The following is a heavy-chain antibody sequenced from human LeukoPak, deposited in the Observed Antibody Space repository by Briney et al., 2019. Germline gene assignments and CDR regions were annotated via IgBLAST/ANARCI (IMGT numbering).Heavy chain of an antibody. D-gene: IGHD3-10*01. J-gene: IGHJ4*02. CDR1: GGSFSGYY. Sequence: SETLSLTCAVYGGSFSGYYWSWIRQPPGKGLEWVGEINHSGSTNYNPSLKSRVTISVDTSKNQFSLKLSSVTAADTAVYYCARGRVYYGSGSYYKWDYWRQGTLVTVSS. V-gene: IGHV4-34*01. CDR3: ARGRVYYGSGSYYKWDY. CDR2: INHSGST.